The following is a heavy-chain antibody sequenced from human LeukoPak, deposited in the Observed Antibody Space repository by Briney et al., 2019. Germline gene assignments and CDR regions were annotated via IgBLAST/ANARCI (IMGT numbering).Heavy chain of an antibody. J-gene: IGHJ4*02. CDR3: ARHWVVTPNY. CDR1: GGSISNSSYY. CDR2: IYYSGSA. V-gene: IGHV4-39*01. D-gene: IGHD4-23*01. Sequence: SETLSLSCIVSGGSISNSSYYWGWIRQPPGKGLEWIGSIYYSGSAYYNPSLKSRVTISVDTSKNQFSLTLTSVTAADTAVYYCARHWVVTPNYWGQGTLVTVSS.